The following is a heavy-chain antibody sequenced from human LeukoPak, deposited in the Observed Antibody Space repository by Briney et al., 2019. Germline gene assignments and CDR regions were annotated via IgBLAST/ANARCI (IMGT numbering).Heavy chain of an antibody. J-gene: IGHJ4*02. Sequence: SETLSLTCTVSGGSISSSSYYWGWIRQPPGKGLEWTGSIYYSGSTYYNPSLKSRVTISVDTSKNHFSLKLSSVTAADTAVYYCARRGLAGPPDYWGQGTLVTVSS. V-gene: IGHV4-39*02. CDR3: ARRGLAGPPDY. D-gene: IGHD3-10*01. CDR2: IYYSGST. CDR1: GGSISSSSYY.